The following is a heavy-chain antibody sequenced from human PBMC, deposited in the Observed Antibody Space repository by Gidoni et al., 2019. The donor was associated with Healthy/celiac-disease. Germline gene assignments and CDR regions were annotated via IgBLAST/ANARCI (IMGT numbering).Heavy chain of an antibody. CDR2: INHSGST. Sequence: QVQLQQWGAGLLQPSDTLSLTCAVYGGSFSGYYWSWIRQPPGKGLEWIGAINHSGSTNYNPSLKSRVTIAVDTSKNQFSLKLSSVTAADTAVYYCASYLSGYSYGLFDYWGQGTLVTVSS. D-gene: IGHD5-18*01. CDR1: GGSFSGYY. J-gene: IGHJ4*02. V-gene: IGHV4-34*01. CDR3: ASYLSGYSYGLFDY.